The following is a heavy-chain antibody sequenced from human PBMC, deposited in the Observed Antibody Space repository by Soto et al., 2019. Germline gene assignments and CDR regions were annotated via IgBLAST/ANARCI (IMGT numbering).Heavy chain of an antibody. CDR1: GGSISSYY. CDR2: IYYSGST. V-gene: IGHV4-59*01. J-gene: IGHJ4*02. Sequence: SLTCTVSGGSISSYYWSWIRQPPGKGLEWIGYIYYSGSTNYNPSLKSRVTISVDTSKNQFSLKLSSVTAADTAVYYCARGSFGNSPRFDYWGQGTLVTVSS. CDR3: ARGSFGNSPRFDY. D-gene: IGHD3-3*01.